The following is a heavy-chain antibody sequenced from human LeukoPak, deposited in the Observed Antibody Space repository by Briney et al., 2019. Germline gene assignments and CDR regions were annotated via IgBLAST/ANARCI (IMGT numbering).Heavy chain of an antibody. CDR1: GGSISSYY. CDR3: ASVGYYGAFDI. CDR2: IYTSGST. J-gene: IGHJ3*02. Sequence: SETLSLTCTVSGGSISSYYWSWIRQPPGKGLEWIGYIYTSGSTNYNPSLKSRVTISVDTSKNQFSLTLSSVTAADTAVYYCASVGYYGAFDIWGQGTMVTVSS. D-gene: IGHD3-22*01. V-gene: IGHV4-4*09.